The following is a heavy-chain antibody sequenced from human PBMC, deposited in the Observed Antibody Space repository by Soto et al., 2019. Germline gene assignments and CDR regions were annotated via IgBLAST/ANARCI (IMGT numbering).Heavy chain of an antibody. Sequence: ASVKVYCKASGYTFTGYYMHWVRQAPGQGLEWMGWINPNSGGTNYAQKFQGWVTMTRDTSISTAYMELSRLRSDDTAVYYCARATSLYNWFDPWGQGTLVTVSS. CDR2: INPNSGGT. CDR3: ARATSLYNWFDP. CDR1: GYTFTGYY. V-gene: IGHV1-2*04. J-gene: IGHJ5*02.